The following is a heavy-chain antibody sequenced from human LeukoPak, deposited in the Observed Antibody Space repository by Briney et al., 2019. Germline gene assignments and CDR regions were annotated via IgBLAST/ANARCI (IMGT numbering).Heavy chain of an antibody. D-gene: IGHD6-19*01. J-gene: IGHJ4*02. V-gene: IGHV3-11*01. CDR1: GFTFSGYY. CDR2: ISSSGDSE. Sequence: PGGSLRLSCAASGFTFSGYYMSWIRQAPGKGPEWISYISSSGDSEYYADSVKGRFTISRDNAKNSLYLQMNTLRAEDTAVYYCARDRGAVAGQYFDYWGQGTLVTVSS. CDR3: ARDRGAVAGQYFDY.